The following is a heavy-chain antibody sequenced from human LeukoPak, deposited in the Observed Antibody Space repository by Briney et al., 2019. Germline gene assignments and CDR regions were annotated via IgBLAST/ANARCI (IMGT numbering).Heavy chain of an antibody. CDR3: ARGTTDIVAEISDAFDI. V-gene: IGHV3-30-3*01. D-gene: IGHD5-12*01. J-gene: IGHJ3*02. Sequence: GRSLRLSCAVSGFXFSAFAMHWARQAPGKGLEWVSAISYDTSNKYYAVSVRGRFTISRDNSRNTLFLQMNSLRADDTAVYYCARGTTDIVAEISDAFDIWGQGTVVTVSS. CDR2: ISYDTSNK. CDR1: GFXFSAFA.